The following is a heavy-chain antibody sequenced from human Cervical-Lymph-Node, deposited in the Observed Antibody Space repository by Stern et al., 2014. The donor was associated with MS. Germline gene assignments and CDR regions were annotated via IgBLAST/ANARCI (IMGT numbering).Heavy chain of an antibody. CDR3: VREVYGDLRRLDH. Sequence: DQLVESGAEVKKPGASVTVSCKASGYTFSSYGINWVRQAPGQGLEWMGWISTYNGNTNYAQKFQDRFTMTTDTSTETAYIELRSLRFDDTAVYYCVREVYGDLRRLDHWGQGTLVTVSS. V-gene: IGHV1-18*01. CDR1: GYTFSSYG. CDR2: ISTYNGNT. D-gene: IGHD4-17*01. J-gene: IGHJ4*02.